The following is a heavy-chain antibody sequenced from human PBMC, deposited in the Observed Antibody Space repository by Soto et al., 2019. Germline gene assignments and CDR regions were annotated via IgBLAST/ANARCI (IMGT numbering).Heavy chain of an antibody. CDR2: IYYSGST. CDR3: ATSYDSSGPAGY. J-gene: IGHJ4*02. Sequence: SETLSLTCTVSGGSISSGDYYWSWIRQPPGKGLEWIGYIYYSGSTYCNPSLKSRVTISLDTSKNQFSLNLSSVTAADTAVYYCATSYDSSGPAGYWGQGTLVTVSS. D-gene: IGHD3-22*01. V-gene: IGHV4-30-4*01. CDR1: GGSISSGDYY.